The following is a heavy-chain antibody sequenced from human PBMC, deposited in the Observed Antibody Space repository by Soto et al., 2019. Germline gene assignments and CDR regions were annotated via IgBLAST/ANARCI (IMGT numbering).Heavy chain of an antibody. J-gene: IGHJ4*02. CDR2: ISGSGGST. CDR3: ARGSTDSYPGSRIFDF. Sequence: PGGSLRLSCAASGSTFSGYAMSWVRQAPEKGLEWVSAISGSGGSTYYADSVKGRFTISRDNSKNTLYLQMNSLRAEDTAVYYCARGSTDSYPGSRIFDFWGWGTLVTVSS. V-gene: IGHV3-23*01. D-gene: IGHD3-10*01. CDR1: GSTFSGYA.